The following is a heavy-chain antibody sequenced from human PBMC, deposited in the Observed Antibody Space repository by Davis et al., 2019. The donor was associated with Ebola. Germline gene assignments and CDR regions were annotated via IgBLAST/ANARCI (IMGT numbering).Heavy chain of an antibody. CDR1: GFTFSSYW. J-gene: IGHJ3*02. CDR2: INSDGSST. Sequence: GESLKISCAASGFTFSSYWMTWVRQAPGKGLEWVSRINSDGSSTSYADSVKGRFTISRDNAKNTLYLQMNSLRAEDTAVYYCARETYYYDSSGYNRGAFDIWGQGKMVTVSS. D-gene: IGHD3-22*01. CDR3: ARETYYYDSSGYNRGAFDI. V-gene: IGHV3-74*01.